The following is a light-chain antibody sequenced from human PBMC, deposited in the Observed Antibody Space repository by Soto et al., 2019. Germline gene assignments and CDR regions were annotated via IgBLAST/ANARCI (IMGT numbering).Light chain of an antibody. CDR1: SGHSSYA. V-gene: IGLV4-69*01. J-gene: IGLJ3*02. CDR2: LNIDGSH. CDR3: QTWGTGPWV. Sequence: QLVLTQSPSASASLGASVKLTCTLSSGHSSYAIAWHQQQPEKGPRYLMKLNIDGSHSKGDGIPDRFSGSSAGAERYLTISSLQSEDEADYYCQTWGTGPWVFGGGTTLHVL.